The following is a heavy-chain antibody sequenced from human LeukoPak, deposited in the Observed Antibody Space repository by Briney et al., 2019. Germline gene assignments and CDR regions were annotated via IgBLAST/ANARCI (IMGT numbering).Heavy chain of an antibody. CDR2: INPSGGST. V-gene: IGHV1-46*03. J-gene: IGHJ5*02. CDR1: GYSFTDYY. Sequence: GASVNVSCKASGYSFTDYYVHWVRQAPGQGLEWMGIINPSGGSTSYAQKFQGRVTMTRDTSTSTVYMELSSLRSEDTAVYYCARGYGDYDWFDPWGQGTLVTVSS. CDR3: ARGYGDYDWFDP. D-gene: IGHD4-17*01.